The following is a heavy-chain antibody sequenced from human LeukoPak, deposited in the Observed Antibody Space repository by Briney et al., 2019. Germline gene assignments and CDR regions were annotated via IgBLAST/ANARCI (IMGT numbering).Heavy chain of an antibody. V-gene: IGHV3-23*01. J-gene: IGHJ1*01. CDR3: AEASPSDSSSWYPSWH. D-gene: IGHD6-13*01. Sequence: PGGSLRLSCAASGFTFSSHAMGWVRQAPGKGLEWGSAVSGSGGSTYYADSVKGRFTISRDNSKNTLYLQMSSLRAEDTALYYCAEASPSDSSSWYPSWHWGQGTLVTVSS. CDR1: GFTFSSHA. CDR2: VSGSGGST.